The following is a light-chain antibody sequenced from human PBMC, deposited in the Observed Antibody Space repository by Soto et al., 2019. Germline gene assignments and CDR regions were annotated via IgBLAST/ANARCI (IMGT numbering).Light chain of an antibody. V-gene: IGKV3D-7*01. CDR2: GAS. CDR1: QSISSSY. Sequence: EVVLTQSPATLSLSPGEGATLSCRASQSISSSYLSWYQQKPGQAPRLLIYGASTRATGIPVRFSGSGSETEFTLTIRSLQSEDSALYYCHQYNNWPWTFGQGTKVDIK. J-gene: IGKJ1*01. CDR3: HQYNNWPWT.